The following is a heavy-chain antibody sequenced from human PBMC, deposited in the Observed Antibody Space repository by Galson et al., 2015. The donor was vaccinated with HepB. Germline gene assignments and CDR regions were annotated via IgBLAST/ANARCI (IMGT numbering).Heavy chain of an antibody. J-gene: IGHJ6*02. Sequence: SLRLSCAASGFTFSSYGMHWVRQAPGKGLEWVAVISYDGSNKYYADSVKGRFTISRDNSKNTLYLQMNSLRAEDTAVYYCAKDASYGDYEYGMDVWGQGTTVTVSS. V-gene: IGHV3-30*18. CDR2: ISYDGSNK. CDR1: GFTFSSYG. D-gene: IGHD4-17*01. CDR3: AKDASYGDYEYGMDV.